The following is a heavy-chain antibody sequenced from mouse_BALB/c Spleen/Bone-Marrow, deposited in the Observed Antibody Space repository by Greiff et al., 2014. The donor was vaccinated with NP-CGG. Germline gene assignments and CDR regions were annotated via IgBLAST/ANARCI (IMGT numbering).Heavy chain of an antibody. CDR3: ASPLYYGLHYYAMDY. CDR2: ISSGGST. Sequence: EVQGVESGGGLVKPGGSLKLSCAASGFTFSSYAMSWVRQTPEKRLEWVASISSGGSTYYPDSVKGRFTISRDNARNILYLQMSSLRSEDTAMYYCASPLYYGLHYYAMDYWGQGTSATVSS. CDR1: GFTFSSYA. D-gene: IGHD1-2*01. V-gene: IGHV5-6-5*01. J-gene: IGHJ4*01.